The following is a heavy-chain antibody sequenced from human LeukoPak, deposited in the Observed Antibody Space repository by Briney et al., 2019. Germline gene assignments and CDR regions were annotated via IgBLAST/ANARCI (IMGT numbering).Heavy chain of an antibody. CDR3: ARDSNYYGGSYFDY. J-gene: IGHJ4*02. CDR1: GFTFSSYA. Sequence: PGGSLRLSCAASGFTFSSYAMHWVRQAPGKGLEWVAVISYDGSNKYYADSVKGRFTISRDNSKNTLYLQMNSLRAEDTAVYYCARDSNYYGGSYFDYWGQGTLVTVSS. D-gene: IGHD3-10*01. V-gene: IGHV3-30-3*01. CDR2: ISYDGSNK.